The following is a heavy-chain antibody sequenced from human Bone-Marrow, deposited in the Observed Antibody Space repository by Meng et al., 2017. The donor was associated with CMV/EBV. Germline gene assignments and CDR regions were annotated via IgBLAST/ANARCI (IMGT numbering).Heavy chain of an antibody. V-gene: IGHV1-46*01. CDR3: ARHADCSSTSCYGAVGY. Sequence: ASVKVSCKASGYTFSSYYMHWVRQAPGQGLEWMGIINPSGGSTSYAQKFQGRVTMTRDTSTSTVYMELSSLRSEDTAVYYCARHADCSSTSCYGAVGYWGQGTLVTVSS. CDR1: GYTFSSYY. J-gene: IGHJ4*02. D-gene: IGHD2-2*01. CDR2: INPSGGST.